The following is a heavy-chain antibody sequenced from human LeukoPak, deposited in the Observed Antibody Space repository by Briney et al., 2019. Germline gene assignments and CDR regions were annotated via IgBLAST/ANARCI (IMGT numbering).Heavy chain of an antibody. D-gene: IGHD5-18*01. CDR2: ISAYNGNT. J-gene: IGHJ4*02. V-gene: IGHV1-18*04. Sequence: ASMKVSCKASGYTFTSYGISWVRQAPGQGLEWMGWISAYNGNTNYAQKLQGRVTMTTDTSTSTAYMELRGLRSADTAVYYCARVYRDTYGQNWGQGTLVTVPP. CDR3: ARVYRDTYGQN. CDR1: GYTFTSYG.